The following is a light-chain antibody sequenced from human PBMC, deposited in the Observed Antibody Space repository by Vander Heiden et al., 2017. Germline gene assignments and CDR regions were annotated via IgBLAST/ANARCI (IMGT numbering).Light chain of an antibody. V-gene: IGKV4-1*01. Sequence: DIVMTQSPDSLAVSLGERATINCKSSQSVLYSSNNKNYLAWYQQKPGQPPKLLIYWASTRESGVPDRLSGSGSGTDFTRTISSLQAEDVAVYYCQQYYSTPPTFGQGTKVEIK. CDR2: WAS. CDR3: QQYYSTPPT. CDR1: QSVLYSSNNKNY. J-gene: IGKJ1*01.